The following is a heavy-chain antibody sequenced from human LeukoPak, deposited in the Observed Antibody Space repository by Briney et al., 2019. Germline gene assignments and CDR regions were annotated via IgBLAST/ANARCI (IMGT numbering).Heavy chain of an antibody. J-gene: IGHJ6*03. V-gene: IGHV4-59*11. CDR1: GGSISSHY. CDR3: ARVDYSNYYYYYMDV. Sequence: SETLSLTCTVSGGSISSHYWSWIRQPPGKGLEWIGYIYYSGSTNYDPSLKSRVTISVDTSKNQFSLKLSSVTAADTAVYYCARVDYSNYYYYYMDVWGKGTTVTVSS. CDR2: IYYSGST. D-gene: IGHD4-11*01.